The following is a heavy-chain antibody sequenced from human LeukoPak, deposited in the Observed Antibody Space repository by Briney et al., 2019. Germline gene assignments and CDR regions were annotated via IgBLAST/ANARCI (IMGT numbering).Heavy chain of an antibody. CDR3: AKDRYYDILTGYYDAASDI. D-gene: IGHD3-9*01. J-gene: IGHJ3*02. V-gene: IGHV3-23*01. Sequence: GGSLRLSCAASGFTFNNYAMTWVRQAPGKGLEWVSAISNSGGKTYYADSVEGRSTISRDNSKNTLYLHMNSLRAEDTAVYYCAKDRYYDILTGYYDAASDIWGQGTMVTVSS. CDR2: ISNSGGKT. CDR1: GFTFNNYA.